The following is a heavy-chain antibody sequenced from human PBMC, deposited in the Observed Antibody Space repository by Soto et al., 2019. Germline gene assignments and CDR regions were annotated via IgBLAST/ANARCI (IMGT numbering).Heavy chain of an antibody. CDR1: GYTFTSYG. Sequence: ASVKVSCKASGYTFTSYGISWVRQAPGQGLEWMGWISAYNGNTNYAQKLQGRVTMTTDTSTSTAYMELRSLRSGDTAVYYCARAVAGIVTLNYYYYYGMDVWGQGTTVTVSS. J-gene: IGHJ6*02. V-gene: IGHV1-18*01. CDR2: ISAYNGNT. D-gene: IGHD6-19*01. CDR3: ARAVAGIVTLNYYYYYGMDV.